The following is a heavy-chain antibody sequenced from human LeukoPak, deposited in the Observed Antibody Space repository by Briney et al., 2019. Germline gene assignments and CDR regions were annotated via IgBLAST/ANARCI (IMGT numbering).Heavy chain of an antibody. J-gene: IGHJ5*02. Sequence: GESLRISCKGSGYSFTSYWISWVRQMPGKGREWMGRIDPSDSYTNYSPSFQGHVTISADKSISTAYLQWSSLKASDTAMYYCARTAYDILTGREYNWFDPWGQGTLVTVSS. CDR2: IDPSDSYT. CDR3: ARTAYDILTGREYNWFDP. CDR1: GYSFTSYW. V-gene: IGHV5-10-1*01. D-gene: IGHD3-9*01.